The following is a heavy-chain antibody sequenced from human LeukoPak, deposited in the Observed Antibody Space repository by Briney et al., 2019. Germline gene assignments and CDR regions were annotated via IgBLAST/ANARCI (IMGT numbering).Heavy chain of an antibody. J-gene: IGHJ4*02. D-gene: IGHD1-26*01. CDR3: ARGTSGGYFDY. V-gene: IGHV3-74*01. CDR2: INSDGSRT. Sequence: GGSLRLSCTASGFTISSYWMHWVRQAPGKGLVWVSRINSDGSRTNYADSVKGRFTISRDNAKNTLYLQMNSLRAEDTAVYYCARGTSGGYFDYWGQGTLVTVSS. CDR1: GFTISSYW.